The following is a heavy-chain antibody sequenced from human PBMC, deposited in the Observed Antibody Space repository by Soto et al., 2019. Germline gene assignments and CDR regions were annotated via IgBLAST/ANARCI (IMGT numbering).Heavy chain of an antibody. J-gene: IGHJ4*02. Sequence: QVQLVQSGAEVKKPGASVKVSCKASGYTFTGYYMHWVRQAPGQGLEWMGWINPNSGGTNYAQKFQGWVTMTRDTHISTAYMELSRLRSDDTAVYYCARDSGRGDYNFDYWGQGTLVTVSS. CDR1: GYTFTGYY. CDR3: ARDSGRGDYNFDY. V-gene: IGHV1-2*04. CDR2: INPNSGGT. D-gene: IGHD4-17*01.